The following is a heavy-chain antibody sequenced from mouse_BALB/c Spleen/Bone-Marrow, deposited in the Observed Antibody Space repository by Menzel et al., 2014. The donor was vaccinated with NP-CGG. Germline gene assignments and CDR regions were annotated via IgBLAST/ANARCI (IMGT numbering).Heavy chain of an antibody. CDR1: GYTFTDYN. Sequence: VQLQQSGPELVKPGASVKISCKASGYTFTDYNIHWVKQNHGRSLEWIGYIYPYNGVTGYNQKFKNEATLTADISSTTAYMELRSLTSEDSAVYFCTIYDYWGLGTTLTVSS. CDR2: IYPYNGVT. D-gene: IGHD1-1*02. V-gene: IGHV1S29*02. J-gene: IGHJ2*01. CDR3: TIYDY.